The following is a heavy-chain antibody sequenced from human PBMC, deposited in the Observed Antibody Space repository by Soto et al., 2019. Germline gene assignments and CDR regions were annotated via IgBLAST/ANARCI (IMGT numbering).Heavy chain of an antibody. J-gene: IGHJ5*02. D-gene: IGHD6-19*01. CDR2: INPSGGST. V-gene: IGHV1-46*01. Sequence: GASVKVSCKASGYTFTSYYMHWVRQAPGQGLEWMGIINPSGGSTSYAQKFQGRVTMTRDTSTSTVYMELSSLRSEDTAVYYCARGYGVAVADSNWFDPWGQGTLVTVSS. CDR1: GYTFTSYY. CDR3: ARGYGVAVADSNWFDP.